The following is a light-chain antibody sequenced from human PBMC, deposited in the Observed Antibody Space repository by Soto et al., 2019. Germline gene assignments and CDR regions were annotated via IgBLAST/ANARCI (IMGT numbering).Light chain of an antibody. CDR2: QVS. CDR3: IVFSHFPRT. V-gene: IGKV2-24*01. Sequence: VLTQTPLSSPVTLGQPASISCRSSQSLVYSDGNTYLSWLQQRPGQPPRLLIYQVSNRFSGVPGRFRGSGAVTDFTLKSSRVESEDVGVYYCIVFSHFPRTFCQGTKVDIK. J-gene: IGKJ1*01. CDR1: QSLVYSDGNTY.